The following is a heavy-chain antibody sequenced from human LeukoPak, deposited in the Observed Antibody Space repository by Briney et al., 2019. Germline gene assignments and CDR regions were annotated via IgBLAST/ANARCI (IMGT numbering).Heavy chain of an antibody. J-gene: IGHJ4*02. CDR1: GFTFSSYA. CDR2: ISYDGSNK. CDR3: ARRSIAAAGLDFDY. D-gene: IGHD6-13*01. V-gene: IGHV3-30-3*01. Sequence: SGGSLRLSCAASGFTFSSYAMHWVRQAPGKGLEWVAVISYDGSNKYYADSVKGRFTISRDNSKNTLYLQMNSLRAEDTAVYYCARRSIAAAGLDFDYGGQGTLVTVSS.